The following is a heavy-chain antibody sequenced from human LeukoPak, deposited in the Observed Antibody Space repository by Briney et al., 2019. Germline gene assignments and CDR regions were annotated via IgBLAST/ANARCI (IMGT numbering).Heavy chain of an antibody. V-gene: IGHV4-4*07. J-gene: IGHJ4*02. Sequence: SETLSLTCTVSGGSISSYYWSWIRQPAGKGLEWIGRIYTSGSTNYNPSLKSRVTMSVDTSKNQFSLKLSSVTVADTAVYYCARDQPYYYDSSGYFDYWGQGTLVTVSS. CDR2: IYTSGST. CDR3: ARDQPYYYDSSGYFDY. CDR1: GGSISSYY. D-gene: IGHD3-22*01.